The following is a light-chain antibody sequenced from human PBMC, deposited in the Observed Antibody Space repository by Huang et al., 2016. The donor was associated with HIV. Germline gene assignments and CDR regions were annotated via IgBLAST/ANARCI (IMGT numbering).Light chain of an antibody. CDR3: QQYSNSPLT. Sequence: DIVLTQSPGTLSLSPGERATLSCRASQSISSNYLAWYQQKPGQAPRLLIYGASSRATGIPDRFSGSGSGTDFTLTISRLEPEDFALYYCQQYSNSPLTFGGGTKVEIK. J-gene: IGKJ4*01. CDR1: QSISSNY. V-gene: IGKV3-20*01. CDR2: GAS.